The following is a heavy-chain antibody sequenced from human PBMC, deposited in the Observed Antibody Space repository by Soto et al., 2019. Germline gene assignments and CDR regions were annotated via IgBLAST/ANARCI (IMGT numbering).Heavy chain of an antibody. CDR2: IIPIFGTA. CDR3: ARDSGWYCSGGSCPGNYYYYGMHV. V-gene: IGHV1-69*13. CDR1: GGTFSSYA. Sequence: SVKVSCKASGGTFSSYAISWVRQAPGQGLEWMGGIIPIFGTANYAQKFQGRVTITADESTSTAYMELSSLRSEDTAVYYCARDSGWYCSGGSCPGNYYYYGMHVWGPGTTVTVYS. J-gene: IGHJ6*02. D-gene: IGHD2-15*01.